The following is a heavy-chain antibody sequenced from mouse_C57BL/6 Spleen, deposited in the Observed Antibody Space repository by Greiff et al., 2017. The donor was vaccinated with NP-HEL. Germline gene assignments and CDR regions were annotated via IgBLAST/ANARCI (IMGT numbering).Heavy chain of an antibody. CDR2: INPNNGGT. CDR1: GYTFTDYN. V-gene: IGHV1-18*01. CDR3: ARANYGNYWYFDV. D-gene: IGHD2-1*01. Sequence: VQLQQSGPELVKPGASVKIPCKASGYTFTDYNMDWVKQSHGKSLEWIGDINPNNGGTIYNQKFKGKATLTVDKSSSTAYMELRSLTSEDTAVYYCARANYGNYWYFDVWGTGTTVTVSS. J-gene: IGHJ1*03.